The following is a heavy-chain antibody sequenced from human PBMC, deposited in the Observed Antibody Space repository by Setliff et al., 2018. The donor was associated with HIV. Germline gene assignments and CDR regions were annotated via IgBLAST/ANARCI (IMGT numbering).Heavy chain of an antibody. CDR2: IDHSGST. J-gene: IGHJ4*02. CDR3: AKKGRYYYGSGVTTDYFDD. V-gene: IGHV4-34*01. Sequence: ETLSLTCAVYGTSLNTYYWTWIRYTPGRGLQWIVQIDHSGSTNYNPSLKSRVTLSVDASKNQFSLKVKSVTAADTATYYCAKKGRYYYGSGVTTDYFDDWGQG. D-gene: IGHD3-10*01. CDR1: GTSLNTYY.